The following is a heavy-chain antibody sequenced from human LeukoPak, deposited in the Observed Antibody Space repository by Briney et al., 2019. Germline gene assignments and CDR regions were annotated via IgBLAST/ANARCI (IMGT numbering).Heavy chain of an antibody. CDR1: GYTFTGYY. J-gene: IGHJ4*02. D-gene: IGHD6-19*01. Sequence: ASLKVSCKASGYTFTGYYMHWVRQAPGQGLEWMGWINPNSGGTNYAQKFQGRVTMTRDTSISTAYMELSRLRSEDTAVYYCARGPFASAVAAALDYWGQGTLVTVSS. CDR3: ARGPFASAVAAALDY. V-gene: IGHV1-2*02. CDR2: INPNSGGT.